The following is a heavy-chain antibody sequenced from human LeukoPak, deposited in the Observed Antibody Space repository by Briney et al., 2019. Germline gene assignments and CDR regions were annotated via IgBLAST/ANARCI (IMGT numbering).Heavy chain of an antibody. CDR1: GFTFSSYA. J-gene: IGHJ4*02. D-gene: IGHD1-26*01. CDR3: AKEQRTEWELIYYFDY. V-gene: IGHV3-23*01. Sequence: GGSLRPSCAASGFTFSSYAMGWVRQAPGKGLEWVSAISGSGGSTYYADSVKGRFTISRDNSKNTLYLQMNSLRAEDTAVYYCAKEQRTEWELIYYFDYWGQGTLVTVSS. CDR2: ISGSGGST.